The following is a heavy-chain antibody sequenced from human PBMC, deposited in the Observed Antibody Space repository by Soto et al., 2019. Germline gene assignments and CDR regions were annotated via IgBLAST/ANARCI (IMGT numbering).Heavy chain of an antibody. Sequence: PSETLSLTCTVSGGSISSGGYYWNWIRQHPGKGLEWIGDSYYSENTYYNPSLNSRITISADTSKNQFSLKLSSVTAADTAVYYCARLSSSGWPIDSWGQGTLVTVSS. D-gene: IGHD6-19*01. V-gene: IGHV4-31*03. CDR3: ARLSSSGWPIDS. CDR2: SYYSENT. CDR1: GGSISSGGYY. J-gene: IGHJ4*02.